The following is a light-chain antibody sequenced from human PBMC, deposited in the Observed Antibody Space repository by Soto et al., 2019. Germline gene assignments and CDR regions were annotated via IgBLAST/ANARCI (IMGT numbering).Light chain of an antibody. V-gene: IGLV3-1*01. CDR3: QAWDSSTAV. J-gene: IGLJ1*01. CDR1: KLGDKL. CDR2: QGS. Sequence: SYELTRPPSVSVSPGLTASITCSGDKLGDKLAYWYQQKPGQSPVLVMYQGSKRPSGIPERFSGSNSGNTATLTISGTQSMDEADYYCQAWDSSTAVFGTGTKVTVL.